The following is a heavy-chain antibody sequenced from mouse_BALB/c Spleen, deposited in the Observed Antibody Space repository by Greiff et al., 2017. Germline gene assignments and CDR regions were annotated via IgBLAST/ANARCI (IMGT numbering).Heavy chain of an antibody. J-gene: IGHJ2*01. CDR3: ARGGFDY. CDR2: ISCYNGAT. CDR1: GYAFTSYN. V-gene: IGHV1S135*01. Sequence: VQLQQSGPELVKPGASVKVSCKASGYAFTSYNMYWVKQSHGKSLEWIGYISCYNGATSYNQKFKGKATFTVDTSSSTAYMQFNSLTSEDSAVYYCARGGFDYWGQGTTLTVSS.